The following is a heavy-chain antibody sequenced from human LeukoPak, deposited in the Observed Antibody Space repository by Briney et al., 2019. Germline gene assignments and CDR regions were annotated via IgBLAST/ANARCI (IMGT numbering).Heavy chain of an antibody. CDR2: ISRSGSVI. CDR3: ARCSGAGCSLFGY. J-gene: IGHJ4*02. CDR1: GFTFSSYS. D-gene: IGHD2-15*01. V-gene: IGHV3-48*01. Sequence: GGFLRLSCAASGFTFSSYSMNWVRQAPGKGLEWVSYISRSGSVIYYADSVKGRFTISRDNAKNSLYLQMNTLRPEDTAVYFCARCSGAGCSLFGYWGQGTLVTVSS.